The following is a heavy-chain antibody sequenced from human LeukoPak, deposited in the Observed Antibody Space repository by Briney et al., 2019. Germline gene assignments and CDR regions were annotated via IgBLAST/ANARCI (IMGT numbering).Heavy chain of an antibody. D-gene: IGHD5-18*01. J-gene: IGHJ5*02. CDR1: GYTFTSYG. CDR2: ISAYNGNT. V-gene: IGHV1-18*01. Sequence: ASVKVSCKASGYTFTSYGISWVRQAPGQGLEWMGWISAYNGNTNYAQKLQGRVTMTTDTSTSTAYMELRSLRSDDTAVYYCARGLDLYPGYSYGQNWFDPWGQGTLVTVSS. CDR3: ARGLDLYPGYSYGQNWFDP.